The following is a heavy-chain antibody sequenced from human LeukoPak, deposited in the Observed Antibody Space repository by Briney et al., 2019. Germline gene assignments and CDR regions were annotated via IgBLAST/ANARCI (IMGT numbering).Heavy chain of an antibody. J-gene: IGHJ4*02. CDR3: TRERDGYNYPKFDY. Sequence: PGRSLRLSCTASGFTFGDHAMSWFRQAPGKGLEWVGFIRSKAYGGTTEYAASVKGRFTISRDDSKSIAYLQMNSLKTEDTAVYYCTRERDGYNYPKFDYWGQGTLVTVSS. CDR1: GFTFGDHA. D-gene: IGHD5-24*01. V-gene: IGHV3-49*03. CDR2: IRSKAYGGTT.